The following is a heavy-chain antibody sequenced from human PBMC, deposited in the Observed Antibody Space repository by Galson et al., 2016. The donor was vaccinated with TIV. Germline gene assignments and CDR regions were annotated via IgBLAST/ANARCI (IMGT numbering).Heavy chain of an antibody. CDR2: ISGSGGQT. D-gene: IGHD5-24*01. J-gene: IGHJ4*02. CDR3: AKSLFHTIDFGGLTVIFDH. CDR1: GFDFNALA. Sequence: SLRLSCAASGFDFNALAMSWVRQVPGKGLQWVASISGSGGQTHYGDSVRGRFIISRDDSKNTVYLRMNNVRVDDTAVYYCAKSLFHTIDFGGLTVIFDHWGRGALVTVSS. V-gene: IGHV3-23*01.